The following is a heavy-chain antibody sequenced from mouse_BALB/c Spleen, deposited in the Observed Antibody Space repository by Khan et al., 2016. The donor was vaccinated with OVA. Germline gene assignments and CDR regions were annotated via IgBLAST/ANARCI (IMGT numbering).Heavy chain of an antibody. D-gene: IGHD2-3*01. CDR2: IDPENGNT. V-gene: IGHV14-1*02. CDR1: GFTIKDYY. CDR3: SRDGYSPWFAY. J-gene: IGHJ3*01. Sequence: EVQLQESGAELVRPGAFVNLSCKASGFTIKDYYLHWVKQRPEQGLEWIGWIDPENGNTIYDPKFQGKANITSDTSSNTAYLQLSSLTSEDTAVYYCSRDGYSPWFAYWGQGTLVTVSA.